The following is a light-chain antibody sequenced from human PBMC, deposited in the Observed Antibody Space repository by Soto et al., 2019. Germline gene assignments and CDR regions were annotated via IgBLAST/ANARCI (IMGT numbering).Light chain of an antibody. Sequence: DIQMTQSPSTLSASLGDRVTITCRASQSISSWLAWYQQKPGKTPKLLIYKASSLESGAPSRFSGSGSGTEFTLTISSLQPDDFATYYCQQYKAYPYTFAQGTKLQIK. CDR2: KAS. J-gene: IGKJ2*01. CDR3: QQYKAYPYT. V-gene: IGKV1-5*03. CDR1: QSISSW.